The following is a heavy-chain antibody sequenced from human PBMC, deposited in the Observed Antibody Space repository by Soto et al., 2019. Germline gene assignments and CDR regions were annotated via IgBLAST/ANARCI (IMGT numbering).Heavy chain of an antibody. CDR1: GYSFTRYG. V-gene: IGHV1-18*01. D-gene: IGHD3-16*02. J-gene: IGHJ6*01. CDR2: INAYNGNT. CDR3: AIVGVDVTPSPQDV. Sequence: ASVKVSCKASGYSFTRYGIGWARQAPGQGLEWMGWINAYNGNTNYAQNLQGRLTLTTDTSTTTAYMELRSLRSNDTAIYYCAIVGVDVTPSPQDVSGQGTTVTVS.